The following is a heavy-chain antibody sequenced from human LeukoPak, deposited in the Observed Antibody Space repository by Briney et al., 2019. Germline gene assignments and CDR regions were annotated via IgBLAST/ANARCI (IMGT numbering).Heavy chain of an antibody. V-gene: IGHV1-2*06. Sequence: ASVKVSCKASGYTFTDYYMHWVRQAPGQGLEWMGRINPTSGGTTYAQKFQDRVTMTRDMSITTAYMELNRLRSDDTAVYYRARGQGERELNWGQGTLVTVSS. CDR3: ARGQGERELN. CDR1: GYTFTDYY. CDR2: INPTSGGT. J-gene: IGHJ4*02. D-gene: IGHD1-26*01.